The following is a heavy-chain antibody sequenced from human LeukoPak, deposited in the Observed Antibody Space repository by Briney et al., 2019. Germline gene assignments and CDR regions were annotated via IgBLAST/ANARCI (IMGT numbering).Heavy chain of an antibody. D-gene: IGHD1-1*01. V-gene: IGHV3-13*01. CDR3: AGVAKERVGGVHYFDY. CDR2: IGTAGDT. J-gene: IGHJ4*01. Sequence: SGGSLRLSCAASGFTFSDYDMHWVRQATGKGLEWVSAIGTAGDTYYTGSVKGRFTISRENAKNSLYLQMNSLRAGDTAVYYCAGVAKERVGGVHYFDYWGHGTLVTVSS. CDR1: GFTFSDYD.